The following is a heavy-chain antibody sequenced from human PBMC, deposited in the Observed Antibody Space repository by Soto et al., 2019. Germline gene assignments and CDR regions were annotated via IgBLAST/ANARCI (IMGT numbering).Heavy chain of an antibody. CDR3: VRVVAIPGYPDN. CDR1: GGTFSSYA. D-gene: IGHD5-12*01. CDR2: IVPIVDTS. J-gene: IGHJ4*02. V-gene: IGHV1-69*12. Sequence: QVQLVQSGAEVRQPASSVKVSCKTSGGTFSSYAISWVRQAPGQGLEWMGGIVPIVDTSTYAQKFQGRVTMTADESTSTAYMELSSLRSDDTAIYYCVRVVAIPGYPDNWGQGTLVTGSS.